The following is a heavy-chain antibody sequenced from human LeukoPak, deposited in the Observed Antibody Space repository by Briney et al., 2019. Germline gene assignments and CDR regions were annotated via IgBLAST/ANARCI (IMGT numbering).Heavy chain of an antibody. Sequence: SVKVSCKASGGTFSSYAISWVRQAPGQGLEWMGRIIPIFGTANYAQKFQGRVTITTDESTSTAYMELSSLRPEDTAVYYCARDSPMGDGYSTGDYWGQGTLVTVSS. CDR1: GGTFSSYA. J-gene: IGHJ4*02. V-gene: IGHV1-69*05. D-gene: IGHD5-24*01. CDR2: IIPIFGTA. CDR3: ARDSPMGDGYSTGDY.